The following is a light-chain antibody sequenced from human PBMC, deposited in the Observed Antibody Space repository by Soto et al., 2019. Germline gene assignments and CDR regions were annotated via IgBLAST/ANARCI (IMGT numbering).Light chain of an antibody. J-gene: IGKJ5*01. CDR2: AAS. CDR1: QSISSY. Sequence: TPASLTASVGDRVTITCRASQSISSYLNWYQQKPGKAPKLLIYAASSLQSGVPSRFSGSGSGTDFTLTISSLQPEDFATYYCQQSYSTPITFGQGTRLEIK. V-gene: IGKV1-39*01. CDR3: QQSYSTPIT.